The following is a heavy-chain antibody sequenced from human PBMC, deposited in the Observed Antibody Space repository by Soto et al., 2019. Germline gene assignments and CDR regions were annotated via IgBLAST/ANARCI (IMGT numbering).Heavy chain of an antibody. Sequence: GGSLRLSCGASGFTFSSYSMNWVRQAPGKGLEWVSYISSSSSTIYYADSVKGRFTISRDNAKNSLYLQMNSLRAEDTAVYYCAREVGAAVFDYWGQGTLVTVSS. V-gene: IGHV3-48*01. J-gene: IGHJ4*02. CDR1: GFTFSSYS. D-gene: IGHD3-16*01. CDR2: ISSSSSTI. CDR3: AREVGAAVFDY.